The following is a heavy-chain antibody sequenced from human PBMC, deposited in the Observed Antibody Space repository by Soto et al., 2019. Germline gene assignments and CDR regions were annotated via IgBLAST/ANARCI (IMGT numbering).Heavy chain of an antibody. V-gene: IGHV1-69*13. CDR2: IIPIFGTA. Sequence: VKVSCKASGGTFISYAISWVRQAPGQGLEWMGGIIPIFGTANYAQKFQGRVTITADESTSTAYMELSSLRSEDTAVYYCERDGLNGMADAWGQGTLVTGSS. J-gene: IGHJ5*02. CDR1: GGTFISYA. D-gene: IGHD2-8*01. CDR3: ERDGLNGMADA.